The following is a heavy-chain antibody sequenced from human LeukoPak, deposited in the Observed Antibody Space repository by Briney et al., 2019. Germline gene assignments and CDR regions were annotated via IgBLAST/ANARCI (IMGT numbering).Heavy chain of an antibody. Sequence: GASVKVSCKASGYTFTGYYMHWVRQAPGQGLEWMGWINAGSGNTKYSQKFQGRVTITRDTSASTAYMELSSLRSEDRAVYYCARDEFGYCSGGSCYWGYFDLWGRGTLVIVSS. J-gene: IGHJ2*01. D-gene: IGHD2-15*01. CDR1: GYTFTGYY. CDR2: INAGSGNT. CDR3: ARDEFGYCSGGSCYWGYFDL. V-gene: IGHV1-3*01.